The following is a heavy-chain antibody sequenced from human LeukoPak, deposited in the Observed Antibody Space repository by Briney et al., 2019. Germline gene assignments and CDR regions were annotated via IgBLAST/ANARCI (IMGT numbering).Heavy chain of an antibody. D-gene: IGHD2-8*01. V-gene: IGHV1-69*05. CDR1: GGTFSSYA. J-gene: IGHJ4*02. CDR2: IIPIFGTA. Sequence: ASVKVSCKASGGTFSSYAISWVRQAPGQGLEWMGRIIPIFGTANYAQKFQGRVTITTDESTSTAYMELSILRSEDTAVYYCAREGYCTNGVCYTGHYFDYWGQGTLVTVSS. CDR3: AREGYCTNGVCYTGHYFDY.